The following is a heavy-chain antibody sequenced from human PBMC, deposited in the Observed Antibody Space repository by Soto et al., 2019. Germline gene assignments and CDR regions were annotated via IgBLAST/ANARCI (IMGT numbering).Heavy chain of an antibody. J-gene: IGHJ3*02. D-gene: IGHD1-1*01. CDR2: IIPIFGTA. Sequence: SVKVSCKASGGTFSSYAISWVRQAPGQGLEWMGGIIPIFGTANYAQKFQGRVTITADKSTSTAYMELSSLRSDDTAVYYCASWREREHAYDIWGPGTAVTVSS. CDR3: ASWREREHAYDI. V-gene: IGHV1-69*06. CDR1: GGTFSSYA.